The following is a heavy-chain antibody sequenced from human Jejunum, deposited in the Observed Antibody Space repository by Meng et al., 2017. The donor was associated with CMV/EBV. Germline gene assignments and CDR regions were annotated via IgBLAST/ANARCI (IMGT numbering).Heavy chain of an antibody. CDR1: GYTFSYYG. CDR3: ARGPSRVMGVYNSDY. D-gene: IGHD1-1*01. V-gene: IGHV1-18*01. Sequence: QVQLVQPGAEVKKSGASVKVACKTSGYTFSYYGISWARQAPGQGLEWMGWISAYNGDTKHAQKLQGRVTLTTDTSTSTGYMELRSLTTDDTAVYYCARGPSRVMGVYNSDYWGQGTLVTVSS. CDR2: ISAYNGDT. J-gene: IGHJ4*02.